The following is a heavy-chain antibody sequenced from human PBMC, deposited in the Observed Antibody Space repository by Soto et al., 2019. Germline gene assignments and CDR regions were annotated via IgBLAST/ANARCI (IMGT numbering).Heavy chain of an antibody. CDR3: ARDPHCSSTSCYNPSWFDP. J-gene: IGHJ5*02. V-gene: IGHV1-69*06. D-gene: IGHD2-2*02. CDR1: GGTFSSYA. Sequence: QVQLVQSGAEVKKPGSSVKVSCKASGGTFSSYAISWVRQAPGQGLEWMGGIIPIFGTANYAQKFQGRVTITADKSTSTAYMELSSLRSEDTAVYYYARDPHCSSTSCYNPSWFDPWGQGTLVTVSS. CDR2: IIPIFGTA.